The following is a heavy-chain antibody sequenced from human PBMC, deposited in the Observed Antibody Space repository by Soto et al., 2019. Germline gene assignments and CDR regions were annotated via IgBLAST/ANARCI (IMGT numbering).Heavy chain of an antibody. V-gene: IGHV4-30-2*01. D-gene: IGHD4-17*01. CDR2: IYHSGST. CDR1: GGSISSGGYS. CDR3: ARDSYGDYTFDS. J-gene: IGHJ4*02. Sequence: PSETLSLTCAVSGGSISSGGYSWSWIRQPPGKGLEWIGYIYHSGSTYYNPSLKSRVTISVDRSKNQFSLKLSSVTAADTAVYYWARDSYGDYTFDSWGQGTLVTVSS.